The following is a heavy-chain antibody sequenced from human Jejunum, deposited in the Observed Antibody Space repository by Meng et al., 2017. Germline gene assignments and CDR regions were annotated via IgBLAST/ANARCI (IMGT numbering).Heavy chain of an antibody. CDR2: ITAGNGNT. CDR3: ARDMPYSSGSFDY. Sequence: QVQLVQSGAEVKKPGASVKVSCKASGYTFTNYAIHWVRQAPGQGLEWMGWITAGNGNTKYSQKFQGRVTITRDTSASTAYMELSSLRSEDTAVYYCARDMPYSSGSFDYWGQGTLVTVSS. D-gene: IGHD3-10*01. CDR1: GYTFTNYA. J-gene: IGHJ4*02. V-gene: IGHV1-3*01.